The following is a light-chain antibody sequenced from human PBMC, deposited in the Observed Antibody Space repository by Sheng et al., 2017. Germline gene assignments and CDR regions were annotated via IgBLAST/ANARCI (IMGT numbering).Light chain of an antibody. CDR2: SNN. CDR3: AAWDDSLSGI. V-gene: IGLV1-47*02. J-gene: IGLJ2*01. Sequence: QSVLTQPPSASGTPGQRVTISCSGSSSNIGSNYVYWYQQLPGTAPKLLIYSNNQRPSGVPDRFSGSKSGTSASLAISGLRSEDEADYYCAAWDDSLSGIFGGGTEADRP. CDR1: SSNIGSNY.